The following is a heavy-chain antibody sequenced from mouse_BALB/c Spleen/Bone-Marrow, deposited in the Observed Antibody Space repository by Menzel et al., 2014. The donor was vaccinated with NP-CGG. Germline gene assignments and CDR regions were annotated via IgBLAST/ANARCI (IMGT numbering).Heavy chain of an antibody. Sequence: VQGVESGAELVRPGTSVKVSCKASGYAFTNYLIEWVKQRPGQGLEWIGVINPGSGGTNYNEKFKGKATLTPDKSSSTAYMQLSSLTSDDSAVYFCARSGYYGSNYAMDYWGQGTSVTVSS. J-gene: IGHJ4*01. CDR2: INPGSGGT. D-gene: IGHD1-1*01. CDR3: ARSGYYGSNYAMDY. CDR1: GYAFTNYL. V-gene: IGHV1-54*01.